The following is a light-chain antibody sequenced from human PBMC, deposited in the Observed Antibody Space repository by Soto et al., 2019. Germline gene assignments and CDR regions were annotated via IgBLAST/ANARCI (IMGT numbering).Light chain of an antibody. J-gene: IGKJ4*01. V-gene: IGKV1-5*03. CDR2: KAS. CDR1: QSISSW. Sequence: DIQMTQSPSTLSASVGDRVTITCRASQSISSWLAWYQQKPGKAPKLLIYKASSLESGVPSRFSGSGSGTEVTLTISSLQPDDFATYYCQQYNSYSAVTFGGGTKVEIK. CDR3: QQYNSYSAVT.